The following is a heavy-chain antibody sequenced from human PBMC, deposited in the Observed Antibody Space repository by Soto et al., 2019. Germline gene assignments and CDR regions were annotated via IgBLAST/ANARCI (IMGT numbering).Heavy chain of an antibody. CDR1: GFSFSSYE. CDR2: IGDGGDTT. D-gene: IGHD3-22*01. CDR3: AKNRGIIMIVGS. V-gene: IGHV3-23*01. J-gene: IGHJ4*02. Sequence: PGGSLRLSCVASGFSFSSYEMNWVRQAPGKGLEWVSAIGDGGDTTYYADSVKGRFTISRDNSKNTLYLQMDSLRAEDTAVYYCAKNRGIIMIVGSWGQGTLVTVSS.